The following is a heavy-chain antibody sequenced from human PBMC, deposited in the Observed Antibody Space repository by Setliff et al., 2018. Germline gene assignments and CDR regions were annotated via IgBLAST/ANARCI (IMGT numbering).Heavy chain of an antibody. CDR2: ISASSANI. CDR3: ASDPSYATIFAATGPFDP. J-gene: IGHJ5*02. Sequence: PGGSLRLSCAASGFTFSRYAMNWVRQTPGKGLEWVSYISASSANIQYADSVRGRFTVSRDNARNSLYLQMNSLRGDDAAVYYCASDPSYATIFAATGPFDPWGQGTLVTVSS. D-gene: IGHD3-3*01. V-gene: IGHV3-48*01. CDR1: GFTFSRYA.